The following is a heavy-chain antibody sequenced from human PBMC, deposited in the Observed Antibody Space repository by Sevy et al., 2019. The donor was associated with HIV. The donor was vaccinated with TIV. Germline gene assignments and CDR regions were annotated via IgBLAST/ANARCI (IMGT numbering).Heavy chain of an antibody. Sequence: GGSLRLSCAASGFTFSSYSMNWVRQAPGKGLEWVSYISSSSSTIYYADSVKGRFTISRDNAKNSLYLQMKSLRDEDTAVYYCARDREGYSYGYLSYYYYYGMDVWGQGTTVTVSS. CDR3: ARDREGYSYGYLSYYYYYGMDV. CDR2: ISSSSSTI. V-gene: IGHV3-48*02. CDR1: GFTFSSYS. J-gene: IGHJ6*02. D-gene: IGHD5-18*01.